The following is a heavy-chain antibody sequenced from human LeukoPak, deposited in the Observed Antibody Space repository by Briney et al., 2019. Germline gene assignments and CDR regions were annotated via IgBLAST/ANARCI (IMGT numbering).Heavy chain of an antibody. CDR3: ARHVGRPYYYDSSGYYLGFDY. Sequence: PSETLSLTCTVSGDSISSSDYHWGWIRQPPGKGLEWIGSIYYSGSTYYNPSLKSRVTIPVDTSKNQFSLKLSSVTAADTAVYYCARHVGRPYYYDSSGYYLGFDYWGQGTLVTVSS. CDR1: GDSISSSDYH. CDR2: IYYSGST. J-gene: IGHJ4*02. D-gene: IGHD3-22*01. V-gene: IGHV4-39*01.